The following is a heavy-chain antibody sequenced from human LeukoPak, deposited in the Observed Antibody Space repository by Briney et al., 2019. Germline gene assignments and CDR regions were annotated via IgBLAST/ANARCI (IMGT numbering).Heavy chain of an antibody. V-gene: IGHV3-74*01. Sequence: GGSLRLSCAASGFTFSRYWMHWVRQAPGKGLVWVSPINPDGSVTTYADAVKGRFTISRDNAENTPYLQMNNLRVEDTAVYYCARDSPSGFFDLWGRGTLVTVSS. CDR3: ARDSPSGFFDL. CDR1: GFTFSRYW. J-gene: IGHJ2*01. D-gene: IGHD6-19*01. CDR2: INPDGSVT.